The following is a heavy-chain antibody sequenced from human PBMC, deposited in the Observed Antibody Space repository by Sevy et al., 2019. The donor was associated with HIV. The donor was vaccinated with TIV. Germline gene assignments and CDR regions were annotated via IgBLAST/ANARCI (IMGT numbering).Heavy chain of an antibody. V-gene: IGHV1-69*06. J-gene: IGHJ6*03. D-gene: IGHD4-17*01. CDR1: GGTFSSYA. Sequence: ASVKVSCKASGGTFSSYAISWVRQAPGQGLEWMGGIIPIFGTANYAQKFQGRVTITADKSTSTAYMELSSLRSEDTAVYYCAMEGASTVTTLYYYMDVWGKGTTVTVSS. CDR2: IIPIFGTA. CDR3: AMEGASTVTTLYYYMDV.